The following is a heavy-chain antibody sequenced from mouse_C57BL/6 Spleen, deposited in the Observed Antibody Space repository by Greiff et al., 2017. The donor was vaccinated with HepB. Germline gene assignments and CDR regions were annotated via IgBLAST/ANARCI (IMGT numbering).Heavy chain of an antibody. D-gene: IGHD2-5*01. J-gene: IGHJ3*01. V-gene: IGHV1-82*01. CDR3: ANSNFLAY. Sequence: VQLQQSGPELVKPGASVKISCKASGYAFSSSWMNWVKQRPGKGLEWIGRIYPGDGDTNYNGKFKGKATLTADKSSSTAYMQLSSLTSEDSAVYCCANSNFLAYWGQGTLVTVSA. CDR2: IYPGDGDT. CDR1: GYAFSSSW.